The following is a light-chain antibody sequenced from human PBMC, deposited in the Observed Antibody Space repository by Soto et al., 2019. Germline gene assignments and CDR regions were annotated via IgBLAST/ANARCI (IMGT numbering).Light chain of an antibody. CDR2: RNN. CDR1: SSNFGSNY. CDR3: AAWDDSLSGYV. J-gene: IGLJ1*01. V-gene: IGLV1-47*01. Sequence: QSVLTQPPSASGTPGQRVTISCSGSSSNFGSNYVYWYQQLPGTAPKLLIYRNNQRPSGVPDRFSGSKSGTSASLAISGLRSEDEADYYCAAWDDSLSGYVFGTGTKQTVL.